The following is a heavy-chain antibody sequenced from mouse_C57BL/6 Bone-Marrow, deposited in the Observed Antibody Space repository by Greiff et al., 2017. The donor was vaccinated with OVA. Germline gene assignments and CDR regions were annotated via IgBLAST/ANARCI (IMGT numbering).Heavy chain of an antibody. CDR1: GFTFSDYY. CDR3: ARALWYFDV. CDR2: INYDGSST. Sequence: DVKLVESEGGLVQPGSSMKLSCTASGFTFSDYYMAWVRQVPEKGLEWVANINYDGSSTYYLDSLKSRFIISRDNAKNILYLQMSSLKSEDTATYYCARALWYFDVWGTGTTVTVSS. V-gene: IGHV5-16*01. J-gene: IGHJ1*03.